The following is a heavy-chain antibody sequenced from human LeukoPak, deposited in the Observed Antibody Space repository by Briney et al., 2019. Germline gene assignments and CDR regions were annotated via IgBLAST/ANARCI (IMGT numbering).Heavy chain of an antibody. CDR1: GFTFSDYY. V-gene: IGHV3-11*04. Sequence: GGSLRLSCAASGFTFSDYYMSWVRQAPGKGLEWVSFISGSASTKYYADSVKGRFTISRDNAKKSFYLQMNSLRAEDTAVYYCAINGCYRGVCDFDVWGQGTMVAISS. D-gene: IGHD2-21*01. J-gene: IGHJ3*01. CDR2: ISGSASTK. CDR3: AINGCYRGVCDFDV.